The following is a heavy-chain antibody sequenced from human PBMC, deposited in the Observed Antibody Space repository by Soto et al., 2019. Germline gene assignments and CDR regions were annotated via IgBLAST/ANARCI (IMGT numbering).Heavy chain of an antibody. J-gene: IGHJ6*02. D-gene: IGHD3-22*01. Sequence: QVQLQQWGAGLLKPSETLSLTCAVYGGSFSGYYWSWIRQPPGKGLEWIGEINHSGSTNYNPSLKIRVTISVDTSKNQFFRKLSSVPAAGTAVDYCARGTGSGGYLYYYYYYGMDVWGQGTTVTVSS. CDR3: ARGTGSGGYLYYYYYYGMDV. V-gene: IGHV4-34*01. CDR2: INHSGST. CDR1: GGSFSGYY.